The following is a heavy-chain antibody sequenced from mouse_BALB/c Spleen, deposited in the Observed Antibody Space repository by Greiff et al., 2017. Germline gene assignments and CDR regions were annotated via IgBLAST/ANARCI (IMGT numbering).Heavy chain of an antibody. CDR2: ISDGGSYT. CDR1: GFTFSDYY. D-gene: IGHD2-10*02. Sequence: VESGGGLVKPGGSLKLSCAASGFTFSDYYMYWVRQTPEKRLEWVATISDGGSYTYYPDSVKGRFTISRDNAKNNLYLQMSSLKSEDTAMYYCARGGYGNYEAWFAYWGQGTLVTVSA. V-gene: IGHV5-4*02. CDR3: ARGGYGNYEAWFAY. J-gene: IGHJ3*01.